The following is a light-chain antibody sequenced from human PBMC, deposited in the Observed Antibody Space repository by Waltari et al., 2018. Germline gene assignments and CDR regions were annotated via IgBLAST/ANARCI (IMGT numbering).Light chain of an antibody. V-gene: IGLV2-14*01. Sequence: QSALTQPACASGSPGQSITISCTGTSSDVGGYNYVSWYQQHPDKAPKLMIYDVSNRPSGVSNRFSGSKSGNTASLTISGLQAEDEADYYCSSYTSSSTPNYGFGTGTKVTVL. CDR1: SSDVGGYNY. CDR2: DVS. CDR3: SSYTSSSTPNYG. J-gene: IGLJ1*01.